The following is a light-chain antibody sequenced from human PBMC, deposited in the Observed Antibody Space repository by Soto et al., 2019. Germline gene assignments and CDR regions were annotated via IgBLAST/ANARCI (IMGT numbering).Light chain of an antibody. CDR2: AAS. CDR3: QRHNDYTII. V-gene: IGKV1-17*01. J-gene: IGKJ5*01. Sequence: DIQMTQSPSSLAASVGDRVTITCRASQGIGNGLSWFQQKPGKAPSRLIYAASTLQSGVPSRFSGSGSGTECTLTISRLQTEDFATYYCQRHNDYTIIFGQGTRLE. CDR1: QGIGNG.